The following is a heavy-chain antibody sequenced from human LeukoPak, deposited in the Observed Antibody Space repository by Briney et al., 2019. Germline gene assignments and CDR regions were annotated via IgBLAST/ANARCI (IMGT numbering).Heavy chain of an antibody. CDR2: IRYDGSNI. CDR3: AKPPGGGARNYWYMDV. CDR1: GFTFSSYG. V-gene: IGHV3-30*02. J-gene: IGHJ6*03. Sequence: GGSLRLSCAAPGFTFSSYGMHWVRQAPRKGLGWGAFIRYDGSNIYYADSVKGRFTISRDNSKNTLYLTMNSLRAEDTAVYYCAKPPGGGARNYWYMDVWGKGTTVTVSS. D-gene: IGHD2-21*01.